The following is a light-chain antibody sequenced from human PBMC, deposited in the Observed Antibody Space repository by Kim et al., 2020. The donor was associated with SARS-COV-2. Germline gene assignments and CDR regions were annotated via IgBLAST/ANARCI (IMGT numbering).Light chain of an antibody. CDR3: QQYDNLPRT. CDR1: SNRY. Sequence: SNRYLAWYQQKPGQASRLLIYAATTRATGIPDRFSGSGSGTDFTLAISRLEPEDSAVYYCQQYDNLPRTFGQGTKVDIK. V-gene: IGKV3-20*01. CDR2: AAT. J-gene: IGKJ1*01.